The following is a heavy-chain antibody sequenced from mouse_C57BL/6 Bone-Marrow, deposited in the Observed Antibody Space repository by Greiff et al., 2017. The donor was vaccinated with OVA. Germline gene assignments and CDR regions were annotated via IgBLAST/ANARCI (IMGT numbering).Heavy chain of an antibody. J-gene: IGHJ1*03. CDR2: ISSGSSTI. V-gene: IGHV5-17*01. D-gene: IGHD1-1*01. CDR1: GFTFSDYG. Sequence: EVKLVESGGGLVKPGGSLKLSCAASGFTFSDYGMHWVRQAPEKGLEWVAYISSGSSTIYYADTVKGRFTISRDNAKNTLFLQMTSLRSEDTAMYYCAKVITTVDFDVWGTGTTVTVSS. CDR3: AKVITTVDFDV.